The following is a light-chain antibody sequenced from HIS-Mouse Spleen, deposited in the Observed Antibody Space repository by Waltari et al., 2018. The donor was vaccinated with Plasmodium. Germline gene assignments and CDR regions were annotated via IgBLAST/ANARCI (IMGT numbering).Light chain of an antibody. CDR2: GAS. CDR1: QSVSSN. Sequence: EIVMTQSPATLSVSPGERATLPCRASQSVSSNLAWYQQKPGQAPRLLIYGASTRATGIPARFSGSGSGTDFTLTISRLEPEDFAVYYCQQYGSSPITFGQGTRLEIK. J-gene: IGKJ5*01. V-gene: IGKV3-15*01. CDR3: QQYGSSPIT.